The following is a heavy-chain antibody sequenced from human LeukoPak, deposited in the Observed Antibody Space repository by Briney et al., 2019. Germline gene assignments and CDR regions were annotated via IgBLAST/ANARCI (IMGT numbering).Heavy chain of an antibody. CDR2: IYNSGST. V-gene: IGHV4-59*01. J-gene: IGHJ3*02. CDR1: GGSISSYY. CDR3: ARDYGTESIGYRIAFDI. D-gene: IGHD3-22*01. Sequence: SETLSLTCTVSGGSISSYYWSWIRQPPGKGLEWIGYIYNSGSTNYNPYLKSRVTISVDTSKNQFSLKLSSVTAADTAVYYCARDYGTESIGYRIAFDIWGQGTMVTVSS.